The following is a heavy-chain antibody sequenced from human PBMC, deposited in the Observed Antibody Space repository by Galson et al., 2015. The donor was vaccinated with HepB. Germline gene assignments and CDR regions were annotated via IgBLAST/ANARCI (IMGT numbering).Heavy chain of an antibody. J-gene: IGHJ6*03. D-gene: IGHD2-2*01. CDR3: ARGNIVVVPAAGRPWLRYYYYYMDV. CDR1: GGSFSGYY. Sequence: ESLSLTCAVYGGSFSGYYWSWIRQPPGKGLEWIGEINHSGSTNYNPSLKSRVTISVDTSKNQFSLKLSSVTAADTAVYYCARGNIVVVPAAGRPWLRYYYYYMDVWGKGTTVTVSS. CDR2: INHSGST. V-gene: IGHV4-34*01.